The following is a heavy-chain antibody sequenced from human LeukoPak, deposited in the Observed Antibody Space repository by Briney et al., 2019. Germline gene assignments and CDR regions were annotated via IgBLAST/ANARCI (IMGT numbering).Heavy chain of an antibody. CDR2: IIPIFGTA. D-gene: IGHD6-6*01. J-gene: IGHJ6*03. V-gene: IGHV1-69*13. CDR3: ARVDHSSSAYMDV. CDR1: GGTFSSYA. Sequence: SVKVSCKAFGGTFSSYAISWVRQAPGQGLEWMGGIIPIFGTANYAQKFQGRVTITADESTSTAYMELSSLRSEDTAVYYCARVDHSSSAYMDVWGKGTTVTVSS.